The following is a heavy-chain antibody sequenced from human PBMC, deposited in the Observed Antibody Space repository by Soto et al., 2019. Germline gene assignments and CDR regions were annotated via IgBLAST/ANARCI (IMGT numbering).Heavy chain of an antibody. Sequence: EVQLVESGGGLVKPGGPRRLSCAASGFPFSNAWMSWVRQAPGKGLEWVGRIKSKTDGGTTEYAAPVKGRVTISRDDPKNTLYVQMNSLKTEDTAVYYCTTGGSGIVGFGELWDYYYYGMDVWGQGTTVTVSS. CDR3: TTGGSGIVGFGELWDYYYYGMDV. CDR2: IKSKTDGGTT. D-gene: IGHD3-10*01. CDR1: GFPFSNAW. V-gene: IGHV3-15*01. J-gene: IGHJ6*02.